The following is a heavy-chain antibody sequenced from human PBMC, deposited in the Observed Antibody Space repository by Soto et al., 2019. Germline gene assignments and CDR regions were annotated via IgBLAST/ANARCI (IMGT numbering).Heavy chain of an antibody. Sequence: ASVKVSCKASGGPYNSFAISWVRQAPGQGLEWIGGIIPVFGTATDAQKFKGRVTIIAEESTSTAYMELSSLTSEDTAVYYCARFLGGAGSYYDGQNYNYYNGMDVWGQATTVTVSS. V-gene: IGHV1-69*13. D-gene: IGHD3-10*01. CDR2: IIPVFGTA. J-gene: IGHJ6*02. CDR1: GGPYNSFA. CDR3: ARFLGGAGSYYDGQNYNYYNGMDV.